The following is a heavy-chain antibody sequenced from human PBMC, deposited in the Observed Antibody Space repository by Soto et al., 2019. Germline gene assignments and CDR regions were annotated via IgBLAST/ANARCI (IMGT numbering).Heavy chain of an antibody. V-gene: IGHV4-39*01. D-gene: IGHD3-10*01. J-gene: IGHJ4*02. Sequence: SETLSLTCTVSGGSISSSSYYWGWIRQPPGKGLEWIGSIYYSGSTYYNPSLKSRVTISVDTSKNQFSLKLSSVTAADTAVYYCARRSLWFGEFNWGQGTLVTVSS. CDR1: GGSISSSSYY. CDR2: IYYSGST. CDR3: ARRSLWFGEFN.